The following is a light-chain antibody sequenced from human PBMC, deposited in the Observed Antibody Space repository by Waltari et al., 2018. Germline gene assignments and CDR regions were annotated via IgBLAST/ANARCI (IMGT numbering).Light chain of an antibody. J-gene: IGLJ7*01. CDR2: EKK. V-gene: IGLV1-51*02. Sequence: QSVLTQPPSVSAAPGQRVTISCSGGSSNIGNNYVSWYRQFPGTAPKLLIYEKKERPAGSPGRFSGSKAGASATLDITGVQAGDEADYYCGTWDSSLSGAVFGGGTHLTVL. CDR3: GTWDSSLSGAV. CDR1: SSNIGNNY.